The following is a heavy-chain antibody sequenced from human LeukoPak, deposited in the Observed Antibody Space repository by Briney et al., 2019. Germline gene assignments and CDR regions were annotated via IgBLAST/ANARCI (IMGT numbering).Heavy chain of an antibody. V-gene: IGHV3-15*01. CDR2: IKKKVEGETT. D-gene: IGHD2-21*02. CDR3: TSRVVTTNDY. J-gene: IGHJ4*01. CDR1: GFTFSDAW. Sequence: PGGSLRLSCAASGFTFSDAWMNWVRQAPGKGLEWLGRIKKKVEGETTHYAAPVKGRFSISRDDSKNMLYLQMSSLKSEDTAIYYCTSRVVTTNDYWGHGTPVTVSS.